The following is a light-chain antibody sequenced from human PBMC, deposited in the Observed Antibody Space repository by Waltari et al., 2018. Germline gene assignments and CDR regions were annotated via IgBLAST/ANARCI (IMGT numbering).Light chain of an antibody. CDR1: SSNVGINV. V-gene: IGLV1-44*01. CDR2: RND. CDR3: AAWDDSLNGRWV. Sequence: QSEMSQPPSVSGTPGQTVTIPCSGRSSNVGINVVNWYQQLPGTAPKLHIYRNDQRPSGVPDRFSGAKSGTSASLAISGLQSEDEADYYCAAWDDSLNGRWVFGAGTKLTVL. J-gene: IGLJ2*01.